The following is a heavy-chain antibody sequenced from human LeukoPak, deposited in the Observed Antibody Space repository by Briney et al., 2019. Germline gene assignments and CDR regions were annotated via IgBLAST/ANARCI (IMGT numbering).Heavy chain of an antibody. CDR1: GLTVTDNY. Sequence: PGGSLRLSCAASGLTVTDNYFSWVRQAPGKGPEWVSVIFPDGRTYHADSVKGRFTISRDNSKNTLLLQMNSLRADDTALYHCARTNPVYGDFDYWGQGILVTVSS. CDR3: ARTNPVYGDFDY. D-gene: IGHD4-17*01. V-gene: IGHV3-53*01. CDR2: IFPDGRT. J-gene: IGHJ4*02.